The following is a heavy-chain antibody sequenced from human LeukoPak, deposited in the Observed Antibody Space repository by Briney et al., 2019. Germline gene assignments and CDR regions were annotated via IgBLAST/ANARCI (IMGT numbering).Heavy chain of an antibody. J-gene: IGHJ5*02. D-gene: IGHD4-17*01. V-gene: IGHV3-23*01. CDR2: IAGGHYST. CDR1: GFSFSSFA. Sequence: GGSLRLSCAASGFSFSSFAMTWVRQSPGKGLEWVSSIAGGHYSTYNTDSVKGRFTISRDNSKNTLYLQMNSLRADDTAIYYCTKDPNGDYIGAFDPWGQGTLVTVSS. CDR3: TKDPNGDYIGAFDP.